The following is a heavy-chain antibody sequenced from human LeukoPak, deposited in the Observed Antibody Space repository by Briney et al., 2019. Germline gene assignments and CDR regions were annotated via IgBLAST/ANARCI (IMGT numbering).Heavy chain of an antibody. J-gene: IGHJ4*02. CDR3: ARAPKGGSYGY. CDR2: INHSGST. CDR1: GGSFSGYY. D-gene: IGHD1-26*01. Sequence: SETLSLTCAVYGGSFSGYYWSWIRQPPGKGLEWIGEINHSGSTNYNPSLKSRVTISVDTSKNQFSLKLSSVTAADTAVYYCARAPKGGSYGYWGQGTLVTVSS. V-gene: IGHV4-34*01.